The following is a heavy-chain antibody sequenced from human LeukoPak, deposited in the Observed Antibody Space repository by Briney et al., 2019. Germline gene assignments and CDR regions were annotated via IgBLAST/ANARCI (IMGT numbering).Heavy chain of an antibody. Sequence: GGSLRLSCAASGFTFSSYAMSWVRQAPGKGLEWVSSISSSSSYIYYPDSVKGRFTISRDNAKNSLYLQMNSLRVEDTAVYYCARNRGSSSSEALDYWGQGTLVTVSS. J-gene: IGHJ4*02. CDR1: GFTFSSYA. CDR2: ISSSSSYI. CDR3: ARNRGSSSSEALDY. D-gene: IGHD6-6*01. V-gene: IGHV3-21*01.